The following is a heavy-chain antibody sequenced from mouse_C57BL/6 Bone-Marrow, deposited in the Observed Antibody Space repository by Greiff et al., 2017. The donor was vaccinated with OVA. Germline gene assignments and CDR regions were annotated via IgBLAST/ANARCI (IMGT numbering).Heavy chain of an antibody. Sequence: EVQLQESGPELVKPGASVKIPCKASGYTFTDYNMDWVKQSHGKSLEWIGDINPNNGGTIYNQKFKGKATLTVDKSSSTAYMELRSLTSEDTAVYYCARPITTVVDSYYFDYWGQVTTLTVSS. CDR3: ARPITTVVDSYYFDY. V-gene: IGHV1-18*01. CDR2: INPNNGGT. J-gene: IGHJ2*01. D-gene: IGHD1-1*01. CDR1: GYTFTDYN.